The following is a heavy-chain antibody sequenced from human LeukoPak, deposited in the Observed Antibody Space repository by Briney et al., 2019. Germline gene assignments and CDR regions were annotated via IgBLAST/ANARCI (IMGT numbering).Heavy chain of an antibody. D-gene: IGHD1-26*01. CDR3: ATIRGGSYPGGFDY. V-gene: IGHV3-53*01. Sequence: PGGSLRLSCAASGFTVSSKHMTWVRQALGKGLEWVSVVYSGGTTYYADSVKGRFTISRDNAKNSLYLQMNSLRAEDTAVYYCATIRGGSYPGGFDYWGQGTLVTVSS. CDR2: VYSGGTT. J-gene: IGHJ4*02. CDR1: GFTVSSKH.